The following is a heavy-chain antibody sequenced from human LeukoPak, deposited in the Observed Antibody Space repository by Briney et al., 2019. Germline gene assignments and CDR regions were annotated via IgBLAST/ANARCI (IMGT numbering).Heavy chain of an antibody. Sequence: GGSLRLSCAASGFTFSSYALNWVRQAPGKGLEWVSYISSSATYTNYADSVKGRFTISRDNAKNSLYLQMNSLRAEDTAVYYCATVFGEPIWGQGTMVTVAS. CDR1: GFTFSSYA. D-gene: IGHD3-10*01. J-gene: IGHJ3*02. V-gene: IGHV3-48*03. CDR2: ISSSATYT. CDR3: ATVFGEPI.